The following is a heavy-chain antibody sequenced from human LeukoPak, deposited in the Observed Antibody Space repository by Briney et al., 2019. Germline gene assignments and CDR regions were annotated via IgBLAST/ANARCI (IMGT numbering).Heavy chain of an antibody. J-gene: IGHJ4*02. V-gene: IGHV3-30*02. CDR3: AKCIVGATAPFDY. CDR2: IRYDGSNK. CDR1: GFTFSSYG. D-gene: IGHD1-26*01. Sequence: GGSLRLSCAASGFTFSSYGMHWVRQAPGKGLEWVAFIRYDGSNKYYADSVKGRFTISRDNSKNTLYLQMNSLRAEDTAVYYGAKCIVGATAPFDYWGQGTLVTVSS.